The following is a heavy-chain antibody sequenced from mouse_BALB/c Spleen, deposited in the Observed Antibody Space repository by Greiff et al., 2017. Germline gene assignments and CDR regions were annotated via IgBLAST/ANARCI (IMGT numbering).Heavy chain of an antibody. Sequence: ESGPELVKPGASVKMSCKASGYTFTSYVMHWVKQKPGQGLEWIGYINPYNDGTKYNEKFKGKATLTSDKSSSTAYMELSSLTSEDSAVYYCARNYGNYEAWFAYWGQGTLVTVSA. CDR1: GYTFTSYV. D-gene: IGHD2-1*01. CDR2: INPYNDGT. V-gene: IGHV1-14*01. J-gene: IGHJ3*01. CDR3: ARNYGNYEAWFAY.